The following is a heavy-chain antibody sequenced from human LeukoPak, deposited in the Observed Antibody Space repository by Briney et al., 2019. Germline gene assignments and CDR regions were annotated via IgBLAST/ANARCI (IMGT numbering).Heavy chain of an antibody. V-gene: IGHV3-23*01. CDR1: GFAFSNYA. Sequence: GGSLRLSCAASGFAFSNYAMTWVRQAPGKGLEWVSAISGRGGNTYYADSVKGRFTISRDNSKNTLHLQMNSLRAEDTAIYYCAKCTLQWELLGWFDPWGQGTLVTVSS. D-gene: IGHD1-26*01. J-gene: IGHJ5*02. CDR2: ISGRGGNT. CDR3: AKCTLQWELLGWFDP.